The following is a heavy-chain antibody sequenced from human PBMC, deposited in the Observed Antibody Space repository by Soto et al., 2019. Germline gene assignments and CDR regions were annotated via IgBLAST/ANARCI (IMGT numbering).Heavy chain of an antibody. CDR3: ARGYCSGGSCYKVTNNWFDP. D-gene: IGHD2-15*01. J-gene: IGHJ5*02. CDR1: GFTFISYG. CDR2: IWYDGSNK. Sequence: PWGSLRLSCAASGFTFISYGIHFFRQSPGKGLEWVAVIWYDGSNKYYADSVKGRFTISRDNSKNTLYLQMNSLRAEDTAVYYCARGYCSGGSCYKVTNNWFDPWGQGTLVTVSS. V-gene: IGHV3-33*01.